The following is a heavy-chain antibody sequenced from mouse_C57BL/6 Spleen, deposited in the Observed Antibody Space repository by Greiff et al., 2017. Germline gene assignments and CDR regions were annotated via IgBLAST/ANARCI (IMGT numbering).Heavy chain of an antibody. V-gene: IGHV1-55*01. CDR1: GYTFTSYW. D-gene: IGHD1-1*01. J-gene: IGHJ4*01. CDR2: IYPGSGST. CDR3: ARWVYYYGSSYEDAMDY. Sequence: VQLQQPGAELVKPGASVKMSCKASGYTFTSYWITWVKQRPGQGLEWIGDIYPGSGSTNYNEKFKSKATLTVDTSSSTAYMQLSSLTSEDSSVYYCARWVYYYGSSYEDAMDYWGQGTSVTVSS.